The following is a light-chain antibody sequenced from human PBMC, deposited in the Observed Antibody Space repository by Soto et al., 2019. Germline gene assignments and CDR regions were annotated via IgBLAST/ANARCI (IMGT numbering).Light chain of an antibody. CDR2: STN. J-gene: IGLJ1*01. CDR3: VLYMGSGISV. V-gene: IGLV8-61*01. Sequence: QTVVTQEPSFSVSPGGTVTLTCGLSSGSVSTNYYPSWYQQTPGQAPRTLIYSTNTRSSGVPDRFSGSILGNKAALTITGAQADDESDYYCVLYMGSGISVFGTGTKLTVL. CDR1: SGSVSTNYY.